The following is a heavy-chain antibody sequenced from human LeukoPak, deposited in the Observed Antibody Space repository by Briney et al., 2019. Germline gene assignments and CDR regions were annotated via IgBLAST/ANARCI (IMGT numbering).Heavy chain of an antibody. J-gene: IGHJ1*01. V-gene: IGHV1-8*01. CDR1: GYTFTSYD. Sequence: GASVKGSCTASGYTFTSYDINWVRQATGQGLEWMGWMNPNRGNTGYAQKFQGRVTMTRNTSISTAYMELSSLRSEDTAVYYCARGSTGSGSYYAEYFQHWGQGTLVSVCS. D-gene: IGHD3-10*01. CDR3: ARGSTGSGSYYAEYFQH. CDR2: MNPNRGNT.